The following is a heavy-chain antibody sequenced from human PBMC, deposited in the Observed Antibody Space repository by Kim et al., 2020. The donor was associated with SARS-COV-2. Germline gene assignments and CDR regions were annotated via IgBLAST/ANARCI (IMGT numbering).Heavy chain of an antibody. CDR2: DYHSGST. CDR3: ASLGYCGGDNCHATK. J-gene: IGHJ1*01. CDR1: GGSLSSCTW. V-gene: IGHV4-4*02. D-gene: IGHD2-21*01. Sequence: SETLSLTCAVSGGSLSSCTWWTLVRPSPEKGLGWIGDDYHSGSTNYDPSVKSRVIISVDKFKNEFSLYLRSVTAADTALYYCASLGYCGGDNCHATKWG.